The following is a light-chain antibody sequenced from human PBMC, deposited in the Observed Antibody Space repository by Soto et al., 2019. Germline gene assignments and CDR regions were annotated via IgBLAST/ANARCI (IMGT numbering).Light chain of an antibody. CDR3: SSYKTGSPLWV. Sequence: QSALTQPASVSGSPGQSITISCTGSNSDVGAYNYVSWYQQHPGKAPKLMIYDVSSRPSGVSNRFSGSKSGNTASLTISGLQAEDEADYYCSSYKTGSPLWVFGGGTKLTVL. CDR2: DVS. J-gene: IGLJ3*02. CDR1: NSDVGAYNY. V-gene: IGLV2-14*01.